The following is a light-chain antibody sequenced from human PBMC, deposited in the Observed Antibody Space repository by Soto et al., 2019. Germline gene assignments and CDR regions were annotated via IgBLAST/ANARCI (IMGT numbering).Light chain of an antibody. CDR2: GAS. CDR1: QSVGSN. V-gene: IGKV3-15*01. Sequence: EIGLTNSPGTLSLSPGERSTLSCRASQSVGSNLAWYQQKPGQAPRLLIYGASTRATGVPARFSGSGSGTEFTLTISSLQPDDLATYFCQQYSKYPVSFGQGTRLEIK. J-gene: IGKJ5*01. CDR3: QQYSKYPVS.